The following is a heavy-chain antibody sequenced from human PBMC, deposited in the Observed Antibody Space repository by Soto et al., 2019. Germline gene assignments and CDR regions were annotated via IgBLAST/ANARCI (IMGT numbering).Heavy chain of an antibody. V-gene: IGHV1-18*01. CDR1: GYTFTSYG. CDR3: ARSIVVVPAAIQSADAPLDVY. CDR2: ISAYNGNT. D-gene: IGHD2-2*01. J-gene: IGHJ4*01. Sequence: ASVKVSCKAYGYTFTSYGISWVRQAPGQGLEWMGWISAYNGNTNYAQKLQGRVTMTTDTSTSTAYMELRSLRSDDTAVYYCARSIVVVPAAIQSADAPLDVYWCHARLFTVFS.